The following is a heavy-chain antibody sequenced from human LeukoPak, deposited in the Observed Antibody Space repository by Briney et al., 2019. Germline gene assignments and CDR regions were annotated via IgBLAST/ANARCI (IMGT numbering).Heavy chain of an antibody. CDR2: INPNSGGT. CDR3: ARAGIAAISFDY. CDR1: GYTFTGYY. Sequence: VSVKVSCKASGYTFTGYYMHWVRQAPGQGLEWMGWINPNSGGTNYAQKFQGWVTMTRDTSISTAYMELSRLRSDDTAVYYCARAGIAAISFDYWGQGTLVTVSS. V-gene: IGHV1-2*04. J-gene: IGHJ4*02. D-gene: IGHD6-13*01.